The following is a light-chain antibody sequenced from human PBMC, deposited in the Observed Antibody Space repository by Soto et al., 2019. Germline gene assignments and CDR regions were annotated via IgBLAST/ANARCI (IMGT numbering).Light chain of an antibody. J-gene: IGKJ4*02. CDR2: DAS. V-gene: IGKV3-15*01. Sequence: EIVMTQSPATLSVSPGERATLSCRASQSVSGNLAWYQQKRGQAPLLLIYDASTRSTGIPARFSGRGSGTEFTLTISSVQSDDFAGSYCQQYINSPLTVGGGTSVEI. CDR3: QQYINSPLT. CDR1: QSVSGN.